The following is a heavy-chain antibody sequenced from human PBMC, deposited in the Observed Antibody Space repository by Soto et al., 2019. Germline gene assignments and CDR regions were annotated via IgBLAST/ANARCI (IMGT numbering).Heavy chain of an antibody. D-gene: IGHD3-16*01. CDR1: GASMNNYY. CDR3: VRSGHTFGGVM. J-gene: IGHJ4*02. Sequence: SETLSLTCSVSGASMNNYYGSWVRQPPGKGLEWIGYMYSSGSSNYNSSLKSRVTISVDTSKNQFSLKLSSVTAADTAVYYCVRSGHTFGGVMWGLGTLVTVSS. V-gene: IGHV4-59*01. CDR2: MYSSGSS.